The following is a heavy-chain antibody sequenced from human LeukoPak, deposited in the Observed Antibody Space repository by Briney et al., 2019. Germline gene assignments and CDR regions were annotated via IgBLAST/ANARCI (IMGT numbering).Heavy chain of an antibody. D-gene: IGHD6-6*01. Sequence: GASVKVSCKASGYTFTSYGISWVRQAPGQGLEWMGWISAYNGNTNYAQKLQGRVTMTTHTSTSTAYMELRSLRSDDTAVYYCAGGYSSSPRSPPFDYWGQGTLVTVSS. J-gene: IGHJ4*02. V-gene: IGHV1-18*01. CDR2: ISAYNGNT. CDR3: AGGYSSSPRSPPFDY. CDR1: GYTFTSYG.